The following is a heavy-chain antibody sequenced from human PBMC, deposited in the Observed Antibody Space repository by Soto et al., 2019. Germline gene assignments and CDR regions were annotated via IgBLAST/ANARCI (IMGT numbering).Heavy chain of an antibody. J-gene: IGHJ4*02. V-gene: IGHV1-2*02. Sequence: QVQLVQSGAEVKKPGASVKVSCKASGYTFTAYFVNWVRQAPGQGLEWMGWINPASGGTTYAQKFQGRVTMTRDTSSNTAYMELSGLKFDDTAVYYCATVGGPAYWGQGTLVTVSS. CDR3: ATVGGPAY. CDR2: INPASGGT. D-gene: IGHD1-26*01. CDR1: GYTFTAYF.